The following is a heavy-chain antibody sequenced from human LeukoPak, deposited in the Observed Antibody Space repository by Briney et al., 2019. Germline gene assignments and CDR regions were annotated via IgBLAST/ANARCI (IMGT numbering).Heavy chain of an antibody. V-gene: IGHV4-59*01. CDR1: GGSISSYY. J-gene: IGHJ4*02. Sequence: SETLSLTCTVSGGSISSYYWSWIWQPPGKGLEWIGYIYYSGSTNYNPSLKSRVTISVDTSKNQFSLKLSSVTAADTAVYYCARGTYSKGGYYFDYWGQGTLVTVSS. D-gene: IGHD1-26*01. CDR2: IYYSGST. CDR3: ARGTYSKGGYYFDY.